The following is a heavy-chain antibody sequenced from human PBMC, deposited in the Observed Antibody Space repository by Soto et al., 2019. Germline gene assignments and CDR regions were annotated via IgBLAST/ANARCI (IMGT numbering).Heavy chain of an antibody. J-gene: IGHJ4*02. CDR2: VSTSGRST. CDR3: VKQAHGLDGVAFDY. D-gene: IGHD2-15*01. Sequence: PWGSLRLCASASGFIFSESTIYSVRQVAGKGLEAISAVSTSGRSTYYADSVKDRFTISRDNSKNTLFLQMGSLRPEDTAIYYCVKQAHGLDGVAFDYWGQGTQVTVSS. V-gene: IGHV3-64D*06. CDR1: GFIFSEST.